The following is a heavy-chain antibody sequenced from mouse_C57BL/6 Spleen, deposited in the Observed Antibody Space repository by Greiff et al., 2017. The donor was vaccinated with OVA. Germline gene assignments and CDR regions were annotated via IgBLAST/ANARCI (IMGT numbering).Heavy chain of an antibody. J-gene: IGHJ2*01. D-gene: IGHD1-1*01. V-gene: IGHV14-4*01. CDR1: GFNIKDDY. CDR2: IDPENGDT. Sequence: EVQLQQSEAELVRPGASVKLSCTASGFNIKDDYMHWVKQRPEQGLEWIGWIDPENGDTEYASKFQGKATITADTSSNTAYLQLSSLTSEDTAVYYCTTFEITTVVATPFDYWGQGTTLTVSS. CDR3: TTFEITTVVATPFDY.